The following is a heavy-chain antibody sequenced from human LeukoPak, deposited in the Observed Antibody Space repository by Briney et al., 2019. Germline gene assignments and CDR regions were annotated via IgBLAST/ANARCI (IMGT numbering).Heavy chain of an antibody. V-gene: IGHV3-20*04. CDR1: GFTFNDYG. CDR3: ARLQYSSGWYGAASYHY. J-gene: IGHJ4*02. D-gene: IGHD6-19*01. Sequence: GGSLRLSCAASGFTFNDYGMSWVRQAPGKGLEGGSGINCNSSSTDYEDSVKGRFTISRYKAKNSLYLQMNSLRAEDTALYYCARLQYSSGWYGAASYHYWGQGTLVTVSS. CDR2: INCNSSST.